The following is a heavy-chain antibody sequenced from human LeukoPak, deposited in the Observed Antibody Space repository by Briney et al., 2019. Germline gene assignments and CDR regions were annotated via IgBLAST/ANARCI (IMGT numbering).Heavy chain of an antibody. Sequence: SETLSLTCAVSGGSISDSNWWSWVRQPPGKGLEWIGEIYHSGNTNYNPSHKSRVTISVDKSNNQFSLNLRSVTAADTAVYYCARDTGVRENYYYYYGMDVWGQGTTVTVSS. V-gene: IGHV4-4*02. CDR3: ARDTGVRENYYYYYGMDV. D-gene: IGHD3-10*01. CDR1: GGSISDSNW. CDR2: IYHSGNT. J-gene: IGHJ6*02.